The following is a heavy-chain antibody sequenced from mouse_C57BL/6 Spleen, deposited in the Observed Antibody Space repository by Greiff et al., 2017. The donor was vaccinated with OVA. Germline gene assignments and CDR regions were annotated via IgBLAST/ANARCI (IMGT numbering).Heavy chain of an antibody. CDR2: IHPNSGST. CDR1: GYTFTSYW. Sequence: QVQLKEPGAELVKPGASVKLSCKASGYTFTSYWMHWVKQRPGQGLEWIGMIHPNSGSTNYNEKFKSKATLTVDKSSSTAYMQLSSLTSEDSAVYYCAEGFAYWGQGTLVTVSA. V-gene: IGHV1-64*01. CDR3: AEGFAY. J-gene: IGHJ3*01.